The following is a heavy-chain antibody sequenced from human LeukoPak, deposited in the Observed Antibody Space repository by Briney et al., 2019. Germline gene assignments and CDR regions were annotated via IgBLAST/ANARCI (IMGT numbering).Heavy chain of an antibody. CDR3: ARGHDYGDLWFDP. D-gene: IGHD4-17*01. V-gene: IGHV4-61*02. J-gene: IGHJ5*02. CDR2: IYTSGST. CDR1: GGSISSGSYY. Sequence: SQTLSLTCTVSGGSISSGSYYWSWIRQPAGKGLEWIGRIYTSGSTNYNPSLKSRVTISVDTSKNQFSLKLSSVTAADTAVYYCARGHDYGDLWFDPWGQGTLVTVSS.